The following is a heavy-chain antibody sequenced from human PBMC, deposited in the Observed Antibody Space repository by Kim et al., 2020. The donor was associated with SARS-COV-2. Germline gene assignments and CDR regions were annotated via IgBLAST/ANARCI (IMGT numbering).Heavy chain of an antibody. D-gene: IGHD3-16*02. CDR2: IRGGGAFP. Sequence: GGSLRLSCAGSGFTFSSYAMSWVRQAPGKGLEWVSFIRGGGAFPTYADSVKGRFTISRDNSKNTLCLQMNSLRAEDTAIYYCAKCSYSYGNDAFDVWGQGTIVTVSS. J-gene: IGHJ3*01. V-gene: IGHV3-23*01. CDR3: AKCSYSYGNDAFDV. CDR1: GFTFSSYA.